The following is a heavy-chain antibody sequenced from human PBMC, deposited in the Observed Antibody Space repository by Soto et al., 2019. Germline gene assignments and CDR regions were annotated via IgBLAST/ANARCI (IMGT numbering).Heavy chain of an antibody. CDR1: GYTFTNYW. J-gene: IGHJ3*02. Sequence: GESLKISCKGSGYTFTNYWIAWVRQMPGKGLEWMGIIYPGDSDTRYSPSFQGQVTISADKSISTAYLQWSSLKASDTAMYYCARPHTSGLPNDAFDIWGQGTMVTVSS. CDR2: IYPGDSDT. CDR3: ARPHTSGLPNDAFDI. V-gene: IGHV5-51*01. D-gene: IGHD6-19*01.